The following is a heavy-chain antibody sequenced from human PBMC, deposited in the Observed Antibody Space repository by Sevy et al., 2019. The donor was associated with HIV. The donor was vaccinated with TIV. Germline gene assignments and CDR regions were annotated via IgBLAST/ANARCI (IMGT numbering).Heavy chain of an antibody. Sequence: GGSLRLSCAASGFTFSSYWMRWVRQAPGKGLVWVSRINSDGSSTSYADSVKGRFTISRDNAKNTLYLQMNSLRAEDTAVYYCARELMAGDFDYWGQRTLVTVSS. CDR3: ARELMAGDFDY. CDR2: INSDGSST. CDR1: GFTFSSYW. J-gene: IGHJ4*02. V-gene: IGHV3-74*01. D-gene: IGHD6-19*01.